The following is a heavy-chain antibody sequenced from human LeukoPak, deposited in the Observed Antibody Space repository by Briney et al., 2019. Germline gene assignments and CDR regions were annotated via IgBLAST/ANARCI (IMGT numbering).Heavy chain of an antibody. CDR1: GYSFTSYW. Sequence: GESLKISCKGSGYSFTSYWIGWVRQMPGKGLEWMGIIYPGDSDTRYSPSFQGQVTISADKSISTAYLQWSSLKASDTAMYYCARLWSEDVIVVVPAALYYYMDVWGKGTTVTVSS. V-gene: IGHV5-51*01. D-gene: IGHD2-2*01. CDR3: ARLWSEDVIVVVPAALYYYMDV. CDR2: IYPGDSDT. J-gene: IGHJ6*03.